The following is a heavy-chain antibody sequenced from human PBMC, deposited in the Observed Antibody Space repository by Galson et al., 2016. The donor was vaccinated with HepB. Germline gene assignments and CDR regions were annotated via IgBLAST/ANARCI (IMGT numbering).Heavy chain of an antibody. CDR2: ISSSSSYI. D-gene: IGHD1-26*01. Sequence: SLRLSCAASGFTFSDYNLNWVRQAPGKGLECVSSISSSSSYIYYADSVKGRFTISRDNDKNSVYLQMNSLRVEDTAVYYCARAPGSSPHWGQGTLVTVSS. CDR3: ARAPGSSPH. CDR1: GFTFSDYN. V-gene: IGHV3-21*01. J-gene: IGHJ1*01.